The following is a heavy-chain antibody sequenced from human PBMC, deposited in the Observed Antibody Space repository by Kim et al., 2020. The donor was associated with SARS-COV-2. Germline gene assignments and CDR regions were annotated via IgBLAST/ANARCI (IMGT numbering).Heavy chain of an antibody. J-gene: IGHJ5*02. CDR3: ARGEAWFDT. CDR2: TGDT. V-gene: IGHV1-18*01. Sequence: TGDTEYAQRLQGRVTMTADRSTNTVFLDLSSLTSADTAIYYCARGEAWFDTWGQGTLVTVSS.